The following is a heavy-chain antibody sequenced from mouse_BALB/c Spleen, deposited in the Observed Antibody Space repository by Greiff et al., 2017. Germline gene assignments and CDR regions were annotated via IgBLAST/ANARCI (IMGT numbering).Heavy chain of an antibody. D-gene: IGHD1-2*01. J-gene: IGHJ4*01. Sequence: QVQLQQSGAELAKPGASVKMSCKASGYTFTSYWMHWVKQRPGQGLEWIGYINPSTGYTEYNQKFKDKATLTADKSSSTAYMQLSSLTSEDSAVYYCAREVLRPYAMDYWGQGTSVTVSS. CDR2: INPSTGYT. V-gene: IGHV1-7*01. CDR1: GYTFTSYW. CDR3: AREVLRPYAMDY.